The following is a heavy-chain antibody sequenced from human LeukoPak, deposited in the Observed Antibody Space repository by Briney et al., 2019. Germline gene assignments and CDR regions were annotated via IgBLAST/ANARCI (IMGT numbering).Heavy chain of an antibody. D-gene: IGHD3-22*01. CDR3: ARVPDPNYYDSSGYQNWFDP. V-gene: IGHV1-18*01. J-gene: IGHJ5*02. CDR1: GYTFTSYG. Sequence: ASVKVSCKASGYTFTSYGISWVRQAPGQGLELMGWISAYNGNTNYAQKLQGRVTMTTDTSTSTAYMELRSLRSDDTAVYYCARVPDPNYYDSSGYQNWFDPWGQGTLVTVSS. CDR2: ISAYNGNT.